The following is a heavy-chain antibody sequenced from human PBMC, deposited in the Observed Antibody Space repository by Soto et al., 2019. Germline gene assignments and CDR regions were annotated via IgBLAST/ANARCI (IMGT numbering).Heavy chain of an antibody. CDR1: GYSFTRYG. D-gene: IGHD3-16*01. J-gene: IGHJ6*02. CDR3: ARMGDVPYYYYGLDV. CDR2: ISGYNANT. Sequence: QVQLVQNGAEVKKPGASVKVSCKASGYSFTRYGISWVRQAPGQGLEWMGWISGYNANTNYPENLQGRVTMTTDTSTSTAYMEVRNLISDDTAVYYCARMGDVPYYYYGLDVWGQGTTVTVSS. V-gene: IGHV1-18*01.